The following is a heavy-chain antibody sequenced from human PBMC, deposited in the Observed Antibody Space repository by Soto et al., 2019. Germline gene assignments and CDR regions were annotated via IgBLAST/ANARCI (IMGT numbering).Heavy chain of an antibody. CDR3: ARVGEVTPAYWYFDL. CDR2: IYSGGST. Sequence: GGSLRLSCAASGFTVSSNYMSWVRQAPGKGLEWVSVIYSGGSTYYADSVKGRFTISRDNSKNTLYLQMNSLRAEDTAVYYCARVGEVTPAYWYFDLWGRGTLVTVSS. CDR1: GFTVSSNY. V-gene: IGHV3-66*01. J-gene: IGHJ2*01. D-gene: IGHD2-21*02.